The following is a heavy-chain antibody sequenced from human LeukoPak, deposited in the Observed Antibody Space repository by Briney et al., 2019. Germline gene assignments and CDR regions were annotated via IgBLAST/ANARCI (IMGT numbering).Heavy chain of an antibody. D-gene: IGHD3-16*02. CDR3: ARGAIMMTFGGVIGPPDAYDI. Sequence: ASVKVSCKASGGTFSSYAISWVRQATGQGLEWMGGIIPIFGTADYAQKFQGRVTITADESTSTAYMELSSLRSEDTAVYYCARGAIMMTFGGVIGPPDAYDIWGQGTMVTVSS. V-gene: IGHV1-69*13. CDR2: IIPIFGTA. J-gene: IGHJ3*02. CDR1: GGTFSSYA.